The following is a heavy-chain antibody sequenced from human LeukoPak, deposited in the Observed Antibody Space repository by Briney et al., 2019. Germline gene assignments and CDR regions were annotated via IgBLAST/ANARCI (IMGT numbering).Heavy chain of an antibody. J-gene: IGHJ4*02. Sequence: GGSLRLSCAASGFTFSSYAMRWVRQAPGKGLEWVSSITGSGDDTFYADSVKGRFTISRDNSKNTLYLQMNSPRAEDTAVYYCAKGESRPKYYFDYWGQGTLVTVSS. CDR1: GFTFSSYA. CDR2: ITGSGDDT. D-gene: IGHD3-10*01. CDR3: AKGESRPKYYFDY. V-gene: IGHV3-23*01.